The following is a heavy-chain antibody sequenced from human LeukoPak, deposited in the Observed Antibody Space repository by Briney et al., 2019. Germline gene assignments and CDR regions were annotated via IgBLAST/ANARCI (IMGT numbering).Heavy chain of an antibody. Sequence: GASLRLFCAASGFTFSSYAMSGVRHAPGKGLEWVSAISGSGGSTYYADSVKGRFTISRDNSKNTLYLQMNSLRAEDTAVYYCAKDLRWLQYGYWGQGTLVTVSS. D-gene: IGHD5-24*01. CDR1: GFTFSSYA. CDR2: ISGSGGST. CDR3: AKDLRWLQYGY. J-gene: IGHJ4*02. V-gene: IGHV3-23*01.